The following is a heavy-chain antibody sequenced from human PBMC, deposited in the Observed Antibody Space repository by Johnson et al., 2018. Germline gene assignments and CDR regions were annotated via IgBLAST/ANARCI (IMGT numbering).Heavy chain of an antibody. CDR3: ARDSCAYSSSCQKVAFDI. CDR2: ISYDGSNK. J-gene: IGHJ3*02. Sequence: QVQLVESGGGVVQPGRSLRLSCAASGFTFSSYAMHWVRQAPGKGLEWVAVISYDGSNKYYAASVKGRFTISRYNSKNTLYLQMNSLRAEDTAVYYCARDSCAYSSSCQKVAFDIWGQGTMVTVSS. D-gene: IGHD6-13*01. CDR1: GFTFSSYA. V-gene: IGHV3-30-3*01.